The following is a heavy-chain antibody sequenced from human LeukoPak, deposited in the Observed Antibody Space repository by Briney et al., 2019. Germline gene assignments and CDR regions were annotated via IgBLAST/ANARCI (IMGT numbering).Heavy chain of an antibody. V-gene: IGHV1-46*01. Sequence: VASVKVSCKAFGYTFTSYYMHWVRQAPGQGLEWMGIINPSGGSTSYAQKFQGRVTMTRDTSKNQFSLKLSSVTAADTAVYYCARGLKRAAAGLGNWGQGTLVTVSS. J-gene: IGHJ4*02. CDR1: GYTFTSYY. CDR2: INPSGGST. D-gene: IGHD6-13*01. CDR3: ARGLKRAAAGLGN.